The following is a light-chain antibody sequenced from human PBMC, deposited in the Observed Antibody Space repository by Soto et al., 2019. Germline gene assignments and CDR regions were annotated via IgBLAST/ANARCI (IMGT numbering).Light chain of an antibody. Sequence: QSVLTQPPSVSGAPGQRVTISCTGSSSNIGAGYDVHWYQQLPGTAPKLFIYGNSNRPSGVPDRFSGSKSGTSASLAITGLQAEDEADYYCQSYDSRLSVVFGGGTKLTVL. CDR3: QSYDSRLSVV. CDR1: SSNIGAGYD. J-gene: IGLJ2*01. CDR2: GNS. V-gene: IGLV1-40*01.